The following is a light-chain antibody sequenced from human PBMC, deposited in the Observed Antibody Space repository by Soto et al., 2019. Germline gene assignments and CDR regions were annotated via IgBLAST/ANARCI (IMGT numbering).Light chain of an antibody. Sequence: ETVVTQSPATLSLSPGEIATLSCRASQSVSSYLAWYQQKPGQAPRLLIYDASNRATGIPARFSGSGSGTDFTLTISSLEPEDFAVYYCQQRSNWPPPFGQGTRLEI. V-gene: IGKV3-11*01. CDR3: QQRSNWPPP. CDR1: QSVSSY. J-gene: IGKJ5*01. CDR2: DAS.